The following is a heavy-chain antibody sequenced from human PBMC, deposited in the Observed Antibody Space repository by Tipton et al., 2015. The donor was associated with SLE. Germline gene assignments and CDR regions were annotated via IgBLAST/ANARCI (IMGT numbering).Heavy chain of an antibody. CDR2: ISNSGSII. CDR3: ARGGYCSSSSCYIGSYYYYYMDV. CDR1: GFNFSDYY. Sequence: GSLRLSCAVSGFNFSDYYMSWIRQAPGKGLEWVSFISNSGSIIYYADSVKGRFTISRDNAKNSLYLQMNSLRAEDTAVYYCARGGYCSSSSCYIGSYYYYYMDVWGKGTTVTVSS. J-gene: IGHJ6*03. D-gene: IGHD2-2*02. V-gene: IGHV3-11*04.